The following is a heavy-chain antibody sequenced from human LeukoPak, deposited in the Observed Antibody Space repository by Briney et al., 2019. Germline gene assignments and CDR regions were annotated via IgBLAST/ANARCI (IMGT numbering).Heavy chain of an antibody. CDR1: GYTFTGYY. D-gene: IGHD2-21*01. CDR3: AREGEVGYYQNWFDP. CDR2: INPNSGGT. Sequence: ASVKVSCKASGYTFTGYYMHWVRQAPGQGLEWMGWINPNSGGTNYAQKFQGRVTMTRDTSISTAYMELSRLRSDDTAVYYCAREGEVGYYQNWFDPWGQGTLVTVSS. J-gene: IGHJ5*02. V-gene: IGHV1-2*02.